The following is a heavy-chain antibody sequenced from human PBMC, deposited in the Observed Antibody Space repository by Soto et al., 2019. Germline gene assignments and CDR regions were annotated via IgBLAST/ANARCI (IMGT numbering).Heavy chain of an antibody. Sequence: GSLRLSCAASAFTFNNYAMSWVRQAPGKGLEWVSGIGGSGRTTYYADSVKGRFTISRDNSNNTLFLQTNSLRAEDTAVYYCAKSRYSDSSGDFYDYWGQGTLVTVSS. V-gene: IGHV3-23*01. J-gene: IGHJ4*02. CDR3: AKSRYSDSSGDFYDY. CDR1: AFTFNNYA. CDR2: IGGSGRTT. D-gene: IGHD3-22*01.